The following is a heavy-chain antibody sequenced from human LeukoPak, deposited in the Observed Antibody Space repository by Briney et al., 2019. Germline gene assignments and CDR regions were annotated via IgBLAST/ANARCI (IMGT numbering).Heavy chain of an antibody. CDR2: ISGSGGST. CDR3: AKVRATYSRGGFDY. V-gene: IGHV3-23*01. J-gene: IGHJ4*02. D-gene: IGHD6-13*01. Sequence: PGGSLRLSCAAPGFTFSSYAMSWVRQAPGKGLEWVSAISGSGGSTYYADSVKGRFTISRDNSKNTLYLQMNSLIAEDTAVYYCAKVRATYSRGGFDYWGQGTLVTVSS. CDR1: GFTFSSYA.